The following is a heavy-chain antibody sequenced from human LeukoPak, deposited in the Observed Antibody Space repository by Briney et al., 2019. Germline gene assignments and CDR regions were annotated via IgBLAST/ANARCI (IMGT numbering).Heavy chain of an antibody. Sequence: GGSLRLSCAASGFTFSEYAMHWVRQAPGKGLEWVAVISYDGRQKYYGDSVKGRFTISRDNPKNTLYLQMDSLRDDDTAVYYCARVFLERLTSGYFDNWGQGTLVTVSP. D-gene: IGHD3-3*01. V-gene: IGHV3-30-3*01. CDR3: ARVFLERLTSGYFDN. CDR1: GFTFSEYA. CDR2: ISYDGRQK. J-gene: IGHJ4*02.